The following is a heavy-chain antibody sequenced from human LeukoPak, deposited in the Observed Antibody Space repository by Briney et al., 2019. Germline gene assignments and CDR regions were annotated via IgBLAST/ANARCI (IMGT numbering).Heavy chain of an antibody. V-gene: IGHV3-33*01. D-gene: IGHD3-22*01. Sequence: GKSLRLSCAASGFTFSSNGMHWVRQGPGKGLEWVTFIWYDGSNKYYADSVKGRFTISRDNSKNTLYLQMNSLRADDTAVYYCARDDSTGYLYLDSWGQGILVTVSS. J-gene: IGHJ4*02. CDR2: IWYDGSNK. CDR1: GFTFSSNG. CDR3: ARDDSTGYLYLDS.